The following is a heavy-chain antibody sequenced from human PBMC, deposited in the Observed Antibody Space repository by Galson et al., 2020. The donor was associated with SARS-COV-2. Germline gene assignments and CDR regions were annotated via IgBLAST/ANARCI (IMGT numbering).Heavy chain of an antibody. Sequence: GGSLRLSCAASGFTFSSYAMHWVRQAPGKGLEWVAVISYDGSNKYYADSVKGRFTISRDNSKNTLYLQMNSLRAEDTAVYYCARDQTYYDFWSGYLSEATRSYYYYGMDVWGQGTTVTVSS. V-gene: IGHV3-30*04. CDR1: GFTFSSYA. CDR2: ISYDGSNK. D-gene: IGHD3-3*01. J-gene: IGHJ6*02. CDR3: ARDQTYYDFWSGYLSEATRSYYYYGMDV.